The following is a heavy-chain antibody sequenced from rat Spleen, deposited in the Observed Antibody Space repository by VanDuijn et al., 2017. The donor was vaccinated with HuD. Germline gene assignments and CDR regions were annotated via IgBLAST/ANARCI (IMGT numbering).Heavy chain of an antibody. CDR1: GFTFSNFP. Sequence: EVQLVESGGGLVRPGRSMKISCAASGFTFSNFPMAWVRQAPTKGLVWVASITTSGGTTYYRDSVMGRFTVSRDNAKNTLYLQMDSLRSEDTATYYCTREAGYNSYFDYWGQGVMVTVSS. J-gene: IGHJ2*01. V-gene: IGHV5-46*01. CDR3: TREAGYNSYFDY. CDR2: ITTSGGTT. D-gene: IGHD1-4*01.